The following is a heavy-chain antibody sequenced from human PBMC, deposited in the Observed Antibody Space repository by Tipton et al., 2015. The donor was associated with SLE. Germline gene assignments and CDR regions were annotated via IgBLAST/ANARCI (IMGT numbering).Heavy chain of an antibody. Sequence: TLSLTCTVSGGSISSYYWSWIRQPPGKGLEWIGSIYHSGSTYYNPSLKSRVTISVDTSKNQFSPKLSSVTAADTAVYYCARVIAVAAHTDYWGQGTLVTVSS. D-gene: IGHD6-19*01. CDR3: ARVIAVAAHTDY. CDR2: IYHSGST. CDR1: GGSISSYY. J-gene: IGHJ4*02. V-gene: IGHV4-38-2*02.